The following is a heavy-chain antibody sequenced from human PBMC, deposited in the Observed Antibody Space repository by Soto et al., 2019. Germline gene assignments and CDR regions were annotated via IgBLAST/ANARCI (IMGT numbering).Heavy chain of an antibody. CDR1: GFTFSGSA. V-gene: IGHV3-73*01. CDR2: IRSKANSYAT. CDR3: TRSLGYCSGGSCSQRGYYYYYMDV. D-gene: IGHD2-15*01. J-gene: IGHJ6*03. Sequence: EVQLVESGGGLVQPGGSLKLSCAASGFTFSGSAMHWVRQASAKGLEWVGRIRSKANSYATAYAASVKGRFTISRDDSKNTAYLQMNSLKTEDTAVYYCTRSLGYCSGGSCSQRGYYYYYMDVWGKGTTVTVSS.